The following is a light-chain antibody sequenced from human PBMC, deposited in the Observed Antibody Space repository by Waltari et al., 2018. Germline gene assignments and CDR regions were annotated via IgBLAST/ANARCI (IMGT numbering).Light chain of an antibody. V-gene: IGKV3-15*01. CDR2: GAS. J-gene: IGKJ5*01. CDR3: QQYNNWPPIT. Sequence: ETVLTQSPASLSASTGEGAILSCRASQNVSSKLAWYQQKPGQAPRLLIFGASTRATGIPARFSGSGSGTEFTLTISSLQSEDFAVYYCQQYNNWPPITFGQGTRLEIK. CDR1: QNVSSK.